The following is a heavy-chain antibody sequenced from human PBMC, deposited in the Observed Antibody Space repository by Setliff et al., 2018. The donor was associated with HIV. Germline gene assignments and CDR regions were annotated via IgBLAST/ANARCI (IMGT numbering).Heavy chain of an antibody. J-gene: IGHJ3*02. CDR1: GGIVS. V-gene: IGHV1-69*10. CDR2: IIPILGIP. D-gene: IGHD1-20*01. CDR3: ARGQTTNNIKAEAFDI. Sequence: SVKVSCKASGGIVSINRVRQAPGQRLEWMGGIIPILGIPNYAQKFQGRVTITADKSTTTVYMELSSLGSEDTAVYYCARGQTTNNIKAEAFDIWGQGTLVTVSS.